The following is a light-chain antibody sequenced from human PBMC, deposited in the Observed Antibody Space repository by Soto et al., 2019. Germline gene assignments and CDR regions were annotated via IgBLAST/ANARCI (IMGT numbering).Light chain of an antibody. V-gene: IGKV1-39*01. Sequence: DIQMTQSPSSLSAYVGDRVTITCRASQSISSYLNWYQQKPGKAPKLLIYAASSLQSGVPSRFSGSGSGTDFTLTISSLQPEDFATYYCQQSYSTPLTFGGGPRWIS. J-gene: IGKJ4*01. CDR2: AAS. CDR1: QSISSY. CDR3: QQSYSTPLT.